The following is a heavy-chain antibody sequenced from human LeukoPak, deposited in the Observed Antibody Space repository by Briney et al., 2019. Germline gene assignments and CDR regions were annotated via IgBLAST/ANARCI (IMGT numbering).Heavy chain of an antibody. CDR1: GFTFSSYA. J-gene: IGHJ5*02. Sequence: PGGSLRLSCAASGFTFSSYAMHWVRQAPGKGLEWVAVISYDGSNKYYADSVKGRFTISRDNSKNTLYLQMNSLRAEDTAVYYCARGLRDTAILLNWFDPWGQGTLVTVSS. CDR3: ARGLRDTAILLNWFDP. CDR2: ISYDGSNK. D-gene: IGHD5-18*01. V-gene: IGHV3-30-3*01.